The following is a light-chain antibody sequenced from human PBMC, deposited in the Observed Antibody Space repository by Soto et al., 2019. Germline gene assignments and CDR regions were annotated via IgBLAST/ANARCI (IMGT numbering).Light chain of an antibody. CDR3: SSHTSYSTRV. CDR2: EVS. CDR1: SSDVGGYNY. Sequence: QSALTQPASVSGSPGQSIAISCTGTSSDVGGYNYVSWYQQHPGKAPKLMIHEVSNRPSGVSERFSGSKSGNTASLTISGLQADDEADYYCSSHTSYSTRVFGTGTKLTVL. J-gene: IGLJ1*01. V-gene: IGLV2-14*01.